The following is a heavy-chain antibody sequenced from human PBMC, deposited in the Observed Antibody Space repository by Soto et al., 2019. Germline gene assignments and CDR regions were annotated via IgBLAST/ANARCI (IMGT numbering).Heavy chain of an antibody. D-gene: IGHD5-18*01. CDR2: IWYDGSNK. CDR3: ARAWSSSVDTAMDPEF. CDR1: GFTFSSYG. J-gene: IGHJ4*01. Sequence: AGGSLRLSCAASGFTFSSYGMHWVRQAPGKGLEWVAVIWYDGSNKYYADSVKGRFTISRDNSKNTLYLQMNSLRAEDTAVYYCARAWSSSVDTAMDPEFWGHGTLVTVSS. V-gene: IGHV3-33*01.